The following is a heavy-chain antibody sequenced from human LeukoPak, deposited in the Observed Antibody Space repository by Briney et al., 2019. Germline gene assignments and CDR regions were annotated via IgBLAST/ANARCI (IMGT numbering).Heavy chain of an antibody. CDR1: GYTPTELS. CDR3: VVVTAILGAFDI. Sequence: ASVKVSCKVSGYTPTELSMHWVRQAPGKGLEWMGGFDPEDGETIYAQKFQGRVTMTEDTSTDTAYMELSSLRSEDTAVYYCVVVTAILGAFDIWGQGTMVTVSS. CDR2: FDPEDGET. J-gene: IGHJ3*02. V-gene: IGHV1-24*01. D-gene: IGHD2-21*02.